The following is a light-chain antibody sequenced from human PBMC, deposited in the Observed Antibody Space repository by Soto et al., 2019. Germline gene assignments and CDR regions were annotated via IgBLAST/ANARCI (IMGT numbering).Light chain of an antibody. Sequence: QSVLTQPRSVSGSPGQSVTISCTGTSSDVGGYNYVSWYQQYPGKGPKLIIYDVTKRPSGVPDRFSGSKSGSTASLTISGLHAEDEADYYCCSYAGSYVFGPGTKVTV. J-gene: IGLJ1*01. V-gene: IGLV2-11*01. CDR2: DVT. CDR3: CSYAGSYV. CDR1: SSDVGGYNY.